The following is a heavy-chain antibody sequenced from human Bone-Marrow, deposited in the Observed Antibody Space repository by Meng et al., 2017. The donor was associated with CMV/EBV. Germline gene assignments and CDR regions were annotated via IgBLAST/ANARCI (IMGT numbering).Heavy chain of an antibody. V-gene: IGHV4-34*01. CDR2: INHSGST. J-gene: IGHJ4*02. CDR1: GGSLSDYY. D-gene: IGHD5-12*01. Sequence: SQTLSLTCAVYGGSLSDYYYSWIRQPPGKGLEWIGEINHSGSTDYNPSLKSRATISVDTSKNQFSLKLSSVTAADTAVYYCARGRSSGSTPFDYWGQGTLVTVSS. CDR3: ARGRSSGSTPFDY.